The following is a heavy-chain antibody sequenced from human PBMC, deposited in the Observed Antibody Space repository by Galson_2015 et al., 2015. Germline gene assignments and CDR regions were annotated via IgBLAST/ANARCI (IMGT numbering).Heavy chain of an antibody. CDR3: ARAVPAAASEVISWFDP. J-gene: IGHJ5*02. CDR1: GFTFSSYA. Sequence: SLRLSCAASGFTFSSYAMSWVRQAPGKGLEWVSAISGSGGSTYYADSVKGRLTISRDNSKNTLYLQMNSLRAEDTAVYYCARAVPAAASEVISWFDPWGQGTLVTVSS. D-gene: IGHD2-2*01. V-gene: IGHV3-23*01. CDR2: ISGSGGST.